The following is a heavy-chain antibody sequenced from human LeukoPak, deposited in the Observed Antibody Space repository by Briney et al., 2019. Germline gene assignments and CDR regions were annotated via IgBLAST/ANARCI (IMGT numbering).Heavy chain of an antibody. J-gene: IGHJ4*02. Sequence: GGSLRLSCEASGFTFDDCAMHWVRQPPGQGLEWVSLISGDGSSTYYADSVKGRFTISRDNSKNSLYLQMNSLTTEDTAFYYCAKEKIAAALDYWGQGTLVTVSS. CDR3: AKEKIAAALDY. D-gene: IGHD6-13*01. V-gene: IGHV3-43*02. CDR2: ISGDGSST. CDR1: GFTFDDCA.